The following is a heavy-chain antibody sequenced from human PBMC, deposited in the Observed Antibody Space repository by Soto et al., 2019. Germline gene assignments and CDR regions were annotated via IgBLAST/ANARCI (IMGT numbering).Heavy chain of an antibody. CDR3: ARAGAVVTVNYFDY. D-gene: IGHD2-15*01. J-gene: IGHJ4*02. CDR2: IIPIFGTA. Sequence: SVKVSCKASGGTFSSYAISWVRQAPGQWLEWMGGIIPIFGTANYAQKFQGRVTITADESTSTAYMELSSLRSEDTAVYYCARAGAVVTVNYFDYWGQGTLVTVSS. CDR1: GGTFSSYA. V-gene: IGHV1-69*13.